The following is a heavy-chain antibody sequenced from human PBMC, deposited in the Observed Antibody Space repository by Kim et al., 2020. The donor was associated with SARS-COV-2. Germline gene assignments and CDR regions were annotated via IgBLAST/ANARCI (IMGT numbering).Heavy chain of an antibody. V-gene: IGHV3-74*03. Sequence: YADFVKGRFTISRDNSQNTLFLQMNSLRAEDTAVYYCARRAKSGSYYYFDYWGQGILVAVSS. J-gene: IGHJ4*02. CDR3: ARRAKSGSYYYFDY. D-gene: IGHD1-26*01.